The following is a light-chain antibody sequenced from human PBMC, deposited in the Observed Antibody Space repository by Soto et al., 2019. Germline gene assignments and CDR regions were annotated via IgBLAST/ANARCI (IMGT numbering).Light chain of an antibody. V-gene: IGKV3-11*01. J-gene: IGKJ1*01. CDR1: QSVSSY. CDR3: QQRSNWPVT. CDR2: DAS. Sequence: EFVLTQSPATLSLSPGERATLSCMASQSVSSYLAWYQQKPGQAPRLLIYDASNRATGIPARFSGSGSGTDFTLTSSSLEPEDFAVYYCQQRSNWPVTFGQGTKVDIK.